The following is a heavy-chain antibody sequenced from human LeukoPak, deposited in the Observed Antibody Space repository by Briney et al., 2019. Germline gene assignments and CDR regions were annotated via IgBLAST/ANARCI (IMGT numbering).Heavy chain of an antibody. J-gene: IGHJ6*03. CDR2: ISSSSGYI. V-gene: IGHV3-21*01. D-gene: IGHD3-10*01. CDR1: GFTFSSCS. Sequence: GGSLRLSCAASGFTFSSCSMNWVRQAPGKGLEWVSSISSSSGYIYYADSVKGRFTISRDNAKNSLYLQMNSLRVEDTAVYYCARLSAYYYGSYFYYYMDVWGKGTTVTVSS. CDR3: ARLSAYYYGSYFYYYMDV.